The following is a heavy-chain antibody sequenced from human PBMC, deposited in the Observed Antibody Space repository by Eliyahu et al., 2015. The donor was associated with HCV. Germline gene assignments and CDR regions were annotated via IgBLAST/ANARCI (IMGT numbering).Heavy chain of an antibody. J-gene: IGHJ4*02. V-gene: IGHV4-34*01. CDR2: IXHSGST. Sequence: QVQLQQWGAGLLKPSETLSLTCAVYGGSFXGYYWSWIRQPPGKGLEWIGEIXHSGSTNXNPSLKSRVTXSVDTSKNQFSLKLSSVTAADTAVYYCARLASLRYGGNSDWGYWGQGTLVTVSS. CDR1: GGSFXGYY. CDR3: ARLASLRYGGNSDWGY. D-gene: IGHD4-23*01.